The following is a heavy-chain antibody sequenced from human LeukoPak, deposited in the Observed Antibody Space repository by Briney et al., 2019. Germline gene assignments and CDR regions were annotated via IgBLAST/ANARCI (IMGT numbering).Heavy chain of an antibody. J-gene: IGHJ3*02. V-gene: IGHV4-59*01. CDR1: GGSIRSYY. CDR2: IYYSGST. D-gene: IGHD1-14*01. Sequence: PSETLSLTCTVSGGSIRSYYWSWIRQPPGKGLEWIGYIYYSGSTNYNPSLKSRVTISVDTSKNQFSLKLSSVTAADTAVYYCARVEILGGWPGAFDIWGQGTMVTVSS. CDR3: ARVEILGGWPGAFDI.